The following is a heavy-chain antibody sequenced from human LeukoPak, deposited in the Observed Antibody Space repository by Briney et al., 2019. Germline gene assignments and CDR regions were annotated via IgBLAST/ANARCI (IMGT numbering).Heavy chain of an antibody. Sequence: GGSLRLSCAASGFTFSSYSMNWVRQAPGKGLEWVSSISSSSSYIYYADSVKGRFTISRDNAKNTLYLQMNDLRAEDTAVYYCAKDPNGDYVGAFDMWGQGTMVTVSS. V-gene: IGHV3-21*04. CDR1: GFTFSSYS. J-gene: IGHJ3*02. D-gene: IGHD4-17*01. CDR3: AKDPNGDYVGAFDM. CDR2: ISSSSSYI.